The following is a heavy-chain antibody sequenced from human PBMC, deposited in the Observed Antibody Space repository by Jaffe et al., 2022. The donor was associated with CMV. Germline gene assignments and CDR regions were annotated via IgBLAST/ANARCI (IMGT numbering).Heavy chain of an antibody. J-gene: IGHJ6*03. CDR3: ARRLRGGIHYYMDV. CDR1: GYTFTDHG. Sequence: QVQLVQSGGEVKKPGASVKVSCKASGYTFTDHGISWVRQAPGQGLDWMGWISPYNGKTNYAQKLQGRVTMTTDTSTSTAYMELRSLRSDDTAVYYCARRLRGGIHYYMDVWGKGTTVTVSS. CDR2: ISPYNGKT. V-gene: IGHV1-18*04. D-gene: IGHD6-13*01.